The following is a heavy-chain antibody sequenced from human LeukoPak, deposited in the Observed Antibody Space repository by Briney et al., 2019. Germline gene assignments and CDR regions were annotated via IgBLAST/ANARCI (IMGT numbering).Heavy chain of an antibody. V-gene: IGHV3-30-3*01. CDR3: ARRHSSGWLDY. J-gene: IGHJ4*02. Sequence: PGRSLGLSCAASGFTFSSYAMHWVRQAPGKGLEWVAVISYDGSNKYYADSVKGRFTISRDNSKNTLYLQMNSLRAEDTAVYYCARRHSSGWLDYWGQGTLVTVSS. CDR2: ISYDGSNK. D-gene: IGHD6-19*01. CDR1: GFTFSSYA.